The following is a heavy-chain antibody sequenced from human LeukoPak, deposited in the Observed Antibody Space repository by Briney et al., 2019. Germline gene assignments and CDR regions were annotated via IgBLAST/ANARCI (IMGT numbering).Heavy chain of an antibody. CDR3: ARDWSGSYVLNY. CDR2: INPNSGGT. CDR1: GYTFTSYD. Sequence: GASVKVSCKASGYTFTSYDINWVRQAPGQGLEWMGWINPNSGGTNYAQKFQGRVTMTRDTSISTAYMELSRLRSDDTAVYYCARDWSGSYVLNYWGQGTLVTVSS. J-gene: IGHJ4*02. D-gene: IGHD1-26*01. V-gene: IGHV1-2*02.